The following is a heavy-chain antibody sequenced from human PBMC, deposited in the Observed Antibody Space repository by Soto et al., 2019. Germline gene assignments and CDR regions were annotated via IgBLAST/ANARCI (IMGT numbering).Heavy chain of an antibody. Sequence: ASVKVCCEASGYTFTGYYIHWVRQAPGQGLEWMGWINPNSGGTNYAQKFQGRVTMTRDTSISTAYMELSRLRSDDTAVYYCAREVAVAGTVDYWGQGTLVTVSS. CDR3: AREVAVAGTVDY. CDR2: INPNSGGT. V-gene: IGHV1-2*02. CDR1: GYTFTGYY. D-gene: IGHD6-19*01. J-gene: IGHJ4*02.